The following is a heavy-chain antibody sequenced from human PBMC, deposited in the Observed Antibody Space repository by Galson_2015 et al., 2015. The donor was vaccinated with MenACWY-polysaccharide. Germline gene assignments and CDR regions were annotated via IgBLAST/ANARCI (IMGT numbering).Heavy chain of an antibody. CDR2: INPNSGGT. CDR1: GYTFTGYY. J-gene: IGHJ2*01. V-gene: IGHV1-2*06. Sequence: SVKVSCKASGYTFTGYYMHWMRQAPGQGLEWMGRINPNSGGTNYAQKFQGRVTMTRDTSISTAYMELSRLRSDDTAVYYCARGELIVPAAILDFDLWGRGTLVTVSS. CDR3: ARGELIVPAAILDFDL. D-gene: IGHD2-2*01.